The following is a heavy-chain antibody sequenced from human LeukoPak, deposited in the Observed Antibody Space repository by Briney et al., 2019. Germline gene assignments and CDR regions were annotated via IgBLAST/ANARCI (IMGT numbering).Heavy chain of an antibody. V-gene: IGHV3-7*03. CDR3: ARVILYGSGSYYNDY. Sequence: GGSLRLSCAASGFTFSSYWMSWVRQAPGKGLEWVANIKQDGSEKYYVDSVKGRFTISRDNAKNSLYLQMNSLRAEDTAVYYCARVILYGSGSYYNDYWGQGTLVTVSS. CDR2: IKQDGSEK. CDR1: GFTFSSYW. D-gene: IGHD3-10*01. J-gene: IGHJ4*02.